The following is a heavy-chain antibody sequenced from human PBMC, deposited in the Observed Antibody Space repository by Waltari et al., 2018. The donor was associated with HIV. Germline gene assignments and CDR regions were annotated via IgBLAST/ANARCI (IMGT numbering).Heavy chain of an antibody. Sequence: EVQLVQSGAEVKKPGESLKISCKSSGYNFTTYWIGWVRQMPGKGLEWMGIFHPGDADTRYSPSFQGQVTISADKSISTAFLQWSGLKASYTAMYYCARGLPKQWLAYFDYWGQGTLVTVSS. J-gene: IGHJ4*02. CDR2: FHPGDADT. CDR1: GYNFTTYW. CDR3: ARGLPKQWLAYFDY. D-gene: IGHD6-19*01. V-gene: IGHV5-51*01.